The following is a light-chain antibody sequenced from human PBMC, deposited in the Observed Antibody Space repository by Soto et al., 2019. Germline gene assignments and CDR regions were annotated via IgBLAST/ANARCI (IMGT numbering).Light chain of an antibody. CDR3: QQYGSSRCT. J-gene: IGKJ2*02. Sequence: EIVLTQSPGTRSLSPGERATLSCRASQSVSSSYLAWDQQKPGQAPRLLIYGASSRSTGIPDRFSGSGSGTDFTLTISILEPEDFAVYYCQQYGSSRCTFGQGTELEIK. CDR2: GAS. CDR1: QSVSSSY. V-gene: IGKV3-20*01.